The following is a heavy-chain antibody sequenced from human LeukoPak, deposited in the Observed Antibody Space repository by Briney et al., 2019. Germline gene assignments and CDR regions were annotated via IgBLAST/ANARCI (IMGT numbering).Heavy chain of an antibody. Sequence: GGSLRLSCAASGFTFSGYAMTWVRQAPGKGLEWVSTISNSGGSTYYADSVKGRFTISRDNSKNTLYLQMNSLRAEDTAVYYCARDCYDILTGYYEAGFDYWGQGTLVTVSS. V-gene: IGHV3-23*01. CDR1: GFTFSGYA. D-gene: IGHD3-9*01. CDR2: ISNSGGST. CDR3: ARDCYDILTGYYEAGFDY. J-gene: IGHJ4*02.